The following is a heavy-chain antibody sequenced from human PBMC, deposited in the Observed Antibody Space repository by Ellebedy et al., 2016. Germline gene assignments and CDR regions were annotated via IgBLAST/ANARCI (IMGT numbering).Heavy chain of an antibody. CDR3: ARGDYGDYRYYYYMDV. D-gene: IGHD4-17*01. J-gene: IGHJ6*03. CDR2: ISSSGTYT. Sequence: GGSLRLXXVVSGFTFSTYSMNWVRQAPGKGLEWVSSISSSGTYTYYAGSLKGRFTISRDNAQSSLYLQMDSLRAEDTGVYYCARGDYGDYRYYYYMDVWGKGTTVTVSS. CDR1: GFTFSTYS. V-gene: IGHV3-21*01.